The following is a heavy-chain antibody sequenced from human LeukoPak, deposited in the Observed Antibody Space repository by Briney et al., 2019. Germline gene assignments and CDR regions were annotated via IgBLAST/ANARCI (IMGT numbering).Heavy chain of an antibody. Sequence: ASVKVSCKASGYTFTGYYMHWVRQAPGQGLEWMGWINPNSGGTNYAQKFQGRVTMTRDTSISTAYMELSRLRSDDTAVYYCARDRGVVVPAARRGNWFDPWGQGTLVTVSS. CDR3: ARDRGVVVPAARRGNWFDP. CDR2: INPNSGGT. J-gene: IGHJ5*02. CDR1: GYTFTGYY. V-gene: IGHV1-2*02. D-gene: IGHD2-2*01.